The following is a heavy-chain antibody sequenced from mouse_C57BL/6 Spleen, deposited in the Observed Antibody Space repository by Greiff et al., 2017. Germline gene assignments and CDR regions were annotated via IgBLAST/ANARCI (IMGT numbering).Heavy chain of an antibody. CDR1: GYSFTGYF. CDR3: ARRGLDYVDFDY. J-gene: IGHJ2*01. CDR2: INPYNGDT. D-gene: IGHD6-5*01. Sequence: EVQLQQSGPELVKPGDSVKISCKASGYSFTGYFMNWVMQSHGQSLEWIGRINPYNGDTFYNQKFKGKATLTVDKSSSTAHMELRSLTSEDSAVYYCARRGLDYVDFDYWGQGTTLTVSS. V-gene: IGHV1-20*01.